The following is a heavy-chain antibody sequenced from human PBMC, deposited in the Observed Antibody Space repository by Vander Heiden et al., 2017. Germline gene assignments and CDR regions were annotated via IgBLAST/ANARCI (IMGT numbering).Heavy chain of an antibody. CDR2: IHRERKEI. J-gene: IGHJ4*02. Sequence: QVHLVDPARCVVQPGWPLCLSLLAPRFPLSTSRMHWLCQTPRKGVEWVEFIHRERKEIYYAESGEGRFTISKDNSKSTLYLQMNRLRAEDNAIYYCAIDGVATTAFFGYFNYWGQGTLVTVSS. V-gene: IGHV3-30*02. CDR1: RFPLSTSR. D-gene: IGHD1-7*01. CDR3: AIDGVATTAFFGYFNY.